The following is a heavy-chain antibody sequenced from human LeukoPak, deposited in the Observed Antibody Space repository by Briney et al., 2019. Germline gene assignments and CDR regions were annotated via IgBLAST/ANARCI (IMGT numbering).Heavy chain of an antibody. Sequence: PGGSLRLSCAASGFTFSSYAMSWVRQAPGKGLEWVSAISGSGGSTYYADSVKGRFTISRDNSKDTLYLQMNSLRAEDTAVYYCARVIAAAEEGDGWGQGTLVTVSS. CDR3: ARVIAAAEEGDG. J-gene: IGHJ4*02. V-gene: IGHV3-23*01. CDR2: ISGSGGST. CDR1: GFTFSSYA. D-gene: IGHD6-13*01.